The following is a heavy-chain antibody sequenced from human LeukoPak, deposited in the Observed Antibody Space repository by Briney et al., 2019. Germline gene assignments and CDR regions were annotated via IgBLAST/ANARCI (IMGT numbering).Heavy chain of an antibody. CDR3: ARDVEYSYGYEYYYYGMDV. Sequence: GGSLRLSCAASGFTFSSYWMSWVRQAPGKGLEWVANIKQDGSEKYYVDSVEGRFTISRDNAKNSLYLQMNSLRAEDTAVYYCARDVEYSYGYEYYYYGMDVWGQGTTVTVSS. CDR1: GFTFSSYW. CDR2: IKQDGSEK. J-gene: IGHJ6*02. D-gene: IGHD5-18*01. V-gene: IGHV3-7*01.